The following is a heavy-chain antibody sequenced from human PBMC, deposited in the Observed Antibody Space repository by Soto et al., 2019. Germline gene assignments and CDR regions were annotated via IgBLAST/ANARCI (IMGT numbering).Heavy chain of an antibody. J-gene: IGHJ3*02. D-gene: IGHD3-3*01. CDR2: IYYSGST. CDR3: ARDNVITIFGVVIPRAFDI. Sequence: PSETLSLSCTVSSGSVSSGSYYWSWIRQTPGKGLEWIGYIYYSGSTNYNPSLKSRVTISVDTSKNQFSLKLSSVTAADTAVYYCARDNVITIFGVVIPRAFDIWGQGTMVTVSS. V-gene: IGHV4-61*01. CDR1: SGSVSSGSYY.